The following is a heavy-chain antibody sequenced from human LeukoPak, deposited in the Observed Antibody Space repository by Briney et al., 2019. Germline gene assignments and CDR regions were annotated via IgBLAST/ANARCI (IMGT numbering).Heavy chain of an antibody. V-gene: IGHV4-39*01. D-gene: IGHD2-2*01. Sequence: PSETLSLTCTVSGGSISSSSYYWGWIRQPPGKGLEWIGSIYYSGSTYYNPSLKSRVTISVDTSKNQFSLKLSSVTAADTAVYYCARRKIVVVPAATDGMVYNYYYMDVWGKGTTVTVSS. CDR3: ARRKIVVVPAATDGMVYNYYYMDV. J-gene: IGHJ6*03. CDR1: GGSISSSSYY. CDR2: IYYSGST.